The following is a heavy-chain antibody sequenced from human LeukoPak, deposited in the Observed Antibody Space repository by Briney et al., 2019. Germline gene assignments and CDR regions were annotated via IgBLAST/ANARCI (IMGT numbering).Heavy chain of an antibody. Sequence: ASVKVSCKASGGTFSSYAISWVRQAPGQRLEWMGWINAGNGNTKYSQEFQGRVTITRDTSASTAYMELSSLRSEDTAVYYCASSDTAMANLGNFDYWGQGTLVTVSS. J-gene: IGHJ4*02. D-gene: IGHD5-18*01. V-gene: IGHV1-3*03. CDR2: INAGNGNT. CDR3: ASSDTAMANLGNFDY. CDR1: GGTFSSYA.